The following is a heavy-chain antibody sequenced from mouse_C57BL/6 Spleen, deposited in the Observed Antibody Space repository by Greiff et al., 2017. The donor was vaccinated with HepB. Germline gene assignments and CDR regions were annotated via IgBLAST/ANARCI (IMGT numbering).Heavy chain of an antibody. CDR2: IDPETGGT. J-gene: IGHJ3*01. CDR3: TVDGSWFAY. CDR1: GYTFTDYE. V-gene: IGHV1-15*01. D-gene: IGHD2-3*01. Sequence: VKLQESGAELVRPGASVTLSCKASGYTFTDYEMHWVKQTPVHGLEWIGAIDPETGGTAYNQKFKGKAILTADKSSSTAYMELRSLTSEDSAVYYCTVDGSWFAYWGQGTLVTVSA.